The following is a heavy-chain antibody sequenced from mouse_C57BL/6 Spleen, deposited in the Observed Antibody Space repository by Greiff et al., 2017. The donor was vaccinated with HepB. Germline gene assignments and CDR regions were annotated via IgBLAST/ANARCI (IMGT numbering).Heavy chain of an antibody. CDR1: GYTFTSYW. J-gene: IGHJ1*03. CDR2: IHPNSGST. CDR3: ARGFYYYGSSYWYFDV. D-gene: IGHD1-1*01. V-gene: IGHV1-64*01. Sequence: QVQLQQSGAELVKPGASVKLSCKASGYTFTSYWMHWVKQRPGQGLEWIGMIHPNSGSTNYNEKFKSKATLTVDKSSSTAYMQLSSLTSEDSAVYYCARGFYYYGSSYWYFDVWGTGTTVTVSS.